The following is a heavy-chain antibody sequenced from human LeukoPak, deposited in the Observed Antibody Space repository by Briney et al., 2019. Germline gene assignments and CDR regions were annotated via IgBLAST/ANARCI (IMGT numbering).Heavy chain of an antibody. CDR2: INGDGSTT. J-gene: IGHJ5*02. CDR3: ARDLGQYYDTGDNWFDP. V-gene: IGHV3-74*01. CDR1: GFTFSNYW. D-gene: IGHD3-22*01. Sequence: PGGSLRLSCAASGFTFSNYWMHWVRQAPGKGLVWVSRINGDGSTTTYADSVKGRFTISRDNAKNTLNLQMNSLRAEDTAVYYCARDLGQYYDTGDNWFDPWGQGTLVTVSS.